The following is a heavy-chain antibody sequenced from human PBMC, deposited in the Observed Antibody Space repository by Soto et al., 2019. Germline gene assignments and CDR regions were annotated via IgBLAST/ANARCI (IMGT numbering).Heavy chain of an antibody. J-gene: IGHJ5*02. V-gene: IGHV4-59*08. D-gene: IGHD5-18*01. Sequence: QVKLQEAGPRLVKPSETLSLTCSVSGGSISSHSWNWFRQPPGRGLEWIGHVYSSGSTNYNPSLESRVTISVDTSKNQFSLKLTSLTAADTAVYYCARRVQANSAVVQGNWLDPWGQGTLVTVSS. CDR3: ARRVQANSAVVQGNWLDP. CDR2: VYSSGST. CDR1: GGSISSHS.